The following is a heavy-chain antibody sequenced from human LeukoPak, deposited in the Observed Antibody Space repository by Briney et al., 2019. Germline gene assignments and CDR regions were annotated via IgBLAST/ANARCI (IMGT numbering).Heavy chain of an antibody. CDR3: ASGYLDYGGNSH. D-gene: IGHD4-23*01. CDR1: GFTFSHYA. Sequence: GGSLRLSCAASGFTFSHYAMSWVRQTPGKGLVWVSRINSDGSSTNYADSVKGRFTISRDNAKNTLYLQMNSLRAEDTALYYCASGYLDYGGNSHWGQGTLVTVSS. V-gene: IGHV3-74*01. J-gene: IGHJ4*02. CDR2: INSDGSST.